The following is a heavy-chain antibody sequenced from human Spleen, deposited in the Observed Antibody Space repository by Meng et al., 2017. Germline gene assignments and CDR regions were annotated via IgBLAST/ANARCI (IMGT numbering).Heavy chain of an antibody. J-gene: IGHJ4*02. CDR3: ARDGKVRGVYNY. CDR2: IFYSGST. Sequence: QVQLQESCPGLVKPSQTLSLTCSVSGGSISRSNHYWTWIRQLPGKCLEWIGNIFYSGSTNSNPSLRSRITMSLDTSKNQFSLKLTSVTAADTAVYYCARDGKVRGVYNYWGQGTLVTVSS. D-gene: IGHD3-10*01. V-gene: IGHV4-31*03. CDR1: GGSISRSNHY.